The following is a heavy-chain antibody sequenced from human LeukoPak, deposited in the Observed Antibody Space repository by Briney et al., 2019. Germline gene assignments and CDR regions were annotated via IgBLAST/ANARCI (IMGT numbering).Heavy chain of an antibody. CDR3: ASSLVGDGRGYDAFDI. V-gene: IGHV3-66*01. D-gene: IGHD1-26*01. Sequence: PGGSLRLSCAASGFTVSSNYMTWVRQAPGKGLEWVSVIYSGSSTYYADSVKGRFTVSRDNSKNTLYLQMNSLRVEDTAVYYCASSLVGDGRGYDAFDIWGQGTMVTVSS. J-gene: IGHJ3*02. CDR2: IYSGSST. CDR1: GFTVSSNY.